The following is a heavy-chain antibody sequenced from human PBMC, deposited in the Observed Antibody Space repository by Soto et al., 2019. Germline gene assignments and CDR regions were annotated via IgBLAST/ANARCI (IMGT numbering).Heavy chain of an antibody. V-gene: IGHV5-51*01. CDR2: IYPGDSDT. CDR3: ARHYYDFWSGPYFDAFDI. CDR1: GYSFTSYW. D-gene: IGHD3-3*01. J-gene: IGHJ3*02. Sequence: GESLKISCKGSGYSFTSYWIGWVRQMPGKGLEWMGIIYPGDSDTRYSPSFQGQVTISADKSISTAYLQWSSLKASDTAMYYCARHYYDFWSGPYFDAFDIWGQGTMVTDSS.